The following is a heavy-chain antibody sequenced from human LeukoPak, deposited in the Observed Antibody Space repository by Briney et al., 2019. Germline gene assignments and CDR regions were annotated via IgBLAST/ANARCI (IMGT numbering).Heavy chain of an antibody. D-gene: IGHD7-27*01. J-gene: IGHJ4*02. V-gene: IGHV3-23*01. CDR1: GFXFSSQA. CDR2: ISGSGGST. Sequence: PGGSLRLSCAASGFXFSSQAMSWVRLAPGKGLEWVSDISGSGGSTYYADSVKGRFTISRDNSKNTLYLQMNSLRAEDTAVYYCANKLTGTLFDYWGQGTLVTVSS. CDR3: ANKLTGTLFDY.